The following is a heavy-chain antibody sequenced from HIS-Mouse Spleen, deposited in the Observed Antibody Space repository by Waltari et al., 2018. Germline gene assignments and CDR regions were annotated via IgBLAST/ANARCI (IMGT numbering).Heavy chain of an antibody. J-gene: IGHJ4*02. D-gene: IGHD2-15*01. CDR2: IYYSGST. CDR1: GGPISRYY. Sequence: QVQLQESGPGLVKPSETLSLTCPVPGGPISRYYWSWIRPPPGKGLEWIGYIYYSGSTNYNPSLKSRVTISVDTSKNQFSLKLSSVTAADTAVYYCARGGLLAATYYFDYWGQGTLVTVSS. CDR3: ARGGLLAATYYFDY. V-gene: IGHV4-59*08.